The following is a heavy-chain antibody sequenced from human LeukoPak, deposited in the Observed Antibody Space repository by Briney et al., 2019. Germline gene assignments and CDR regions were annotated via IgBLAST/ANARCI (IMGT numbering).Heavy chain of an antibody. CDR1: GYSFTSYW. Sequence: GESLKISCKGSGYSFTSYWIGWVRQMPGKGLGIMGIIYPGDSDTRYSTLFQGQVTIPADKFISNAYLQWSSLKAWDTAMDYCAGALLWFGAYYFDYWGQGTLVTVSS. J-gene: IGHJ4*02. CDR2: IYPGDSDT. D-gene: IGHD3-10*01. V-gene: IGHV5-51*01. CDR3: AGALLWFGAYYFDY.